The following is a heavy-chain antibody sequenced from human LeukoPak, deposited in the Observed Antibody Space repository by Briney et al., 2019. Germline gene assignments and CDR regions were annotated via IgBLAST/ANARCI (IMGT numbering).Heavy chain of an antibody. Sequence: ASVTVSCTASGYTFTGYYMHWVRQAPGQGLEWMGWINPNSGDTNYAQNFQGRVTMTRDTSISTAYMELSRLRSDDTAVYYCARGFGGSYFTDYWGQGTLVTVSS. CDR2: INPNSGDT. J-gene: IGHJ4*02. D-gene: IGHD1-26*01. CDR3: ARGFGGSYFTDY. V-gene: IGHV1-2*02. CDR1: GYTFTGYY.